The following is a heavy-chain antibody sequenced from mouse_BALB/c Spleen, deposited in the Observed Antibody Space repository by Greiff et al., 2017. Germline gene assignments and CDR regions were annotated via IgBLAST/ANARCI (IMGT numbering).Heavy chain of an antibody. CDR2: IYPYNGGT. CDR3: ARDGNYGEWFAY. D-gene: IGHD2-1*01. Sequence: EVQLQQSGPELVKPGASVKISCKASGYTFTDYNMHWVKQSHGKSLEWIGYIYPYNGGTGYNQKFKSKATLTVDNSSSTAYMELRSLTSEDSAVYYCARDGNYGEWFAYWGQGTLVTVSA. V-gene: IGHV1S29*02. CDR1: GYTFTDYN. J-gene: IGHJ3*01.